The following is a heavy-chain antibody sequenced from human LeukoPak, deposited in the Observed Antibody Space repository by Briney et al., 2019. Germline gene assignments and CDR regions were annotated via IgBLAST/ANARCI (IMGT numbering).Heavy chain of an antibody. J-gene: IGHJ3*02. Sequence: GRSLRLSCAASGFTFSSYGMHWVRQTPGKGLEWVAVISCDGSNKNFADSVKGRFTISRDNSKSTLYLQMSSLRPDDTAVYSCARDVHYTSSKPGWPFDIWGQGTVVTVSS. V-gene: IGHV3-30*03. CDR3: ARDVHYTSSKPGWPFDI. D-gene: IGHD6-6*01. CDR1: GFTFSSYG. CDR2: ISCDGSNK.